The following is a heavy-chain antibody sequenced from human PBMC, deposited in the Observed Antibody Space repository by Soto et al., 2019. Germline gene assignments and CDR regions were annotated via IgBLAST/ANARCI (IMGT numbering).Heavy chain of an antibody. D-gene: IGHD5-18*01. CDR1: GGYINTYY. CDR3: ARVNTAMLYFDY. J-gene: IGHJ4*02. Sequence: QVQLQESGPGLVKPSETLSLTCTVSGGYINTYYWTWSRQPPRKGLEWIGYISHSGSTNYNPSLKSRLTISVDMSKKQFSLKLGSVTAADTAVYYCARVNTAMLYFDYWGQGILVTVSS. CDR2: ISHSGST. V-gene: IGHV4-59*01.